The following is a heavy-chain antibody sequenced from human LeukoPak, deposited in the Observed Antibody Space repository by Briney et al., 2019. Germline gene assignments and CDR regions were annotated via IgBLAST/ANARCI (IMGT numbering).Heavy chain of an antibody. Sequence: PSGTLSLTCAASGGSISSNNWWGWVRQPPGKGLEWIGEIYHSGSPNYNPSLKSRVTISADKSRNHLSLNLSSVTAADTAVYYCARVNINNWHSCDYWGQGTLVTVSS. CDR3: ARVNINNWHSCDY. V-gene: IGHV4-4*02. J-gene: IGHJ4*02. D-gene: IGHD1-1*01. CDR2: IYHSGSP. CDR1: GGSISSNNW.